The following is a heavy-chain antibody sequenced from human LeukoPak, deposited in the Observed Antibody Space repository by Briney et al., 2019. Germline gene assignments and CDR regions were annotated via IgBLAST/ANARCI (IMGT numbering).Heavy chain of an antibody. CDR2: IYYSGST. Sequence: PSETLPLTCTVSGGSISSYYWSWIRQPPGKGLEWIGYIYYSGSTNYNPSLKSRVTIPVDTSKNQFSLKLSSVTAADTAVYYCARMPYCSSTSCYFRFDPWGQGTLVTVSS. V-gene: IGHV4-59*01. CDR3: ARMPYCSSTSCYFRFDP. D-gene: IGHD2-2*01. J-gene: IGHJ5*02. CDR1: GGSISSYY.